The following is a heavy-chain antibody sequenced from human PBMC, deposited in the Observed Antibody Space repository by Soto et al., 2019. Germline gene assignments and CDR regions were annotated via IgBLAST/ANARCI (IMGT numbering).Heavy chain of an antibody. CDR1: GFSFSTYG. J-gene: IGHJ6*02. V-gene: IGHV3-30*18. CDR2: ISNDGSIK. D-gene: IGHD5-18*01. Sequence: QVQMVESGGGVVLPGRSLRLSCAASGFSFSTYGMHWVRQAPSKGLEWMAVISNDGSIKYYADSVKGRFTISRDNSKDTLFLQMNSLRGEDTAVYYCAKVVRADTMSSNFYYYSGMDVWGQGTTVTVSS. CDR3: AKVVRADTMSSNFYYYSGMDV.